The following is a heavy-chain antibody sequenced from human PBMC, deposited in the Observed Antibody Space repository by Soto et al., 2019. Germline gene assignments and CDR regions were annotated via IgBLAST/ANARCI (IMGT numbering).Heavy chain of an antibody. CDR1: GFSLSSGGGV. CDR2: IYASGGT. CDR3: GHRRDVATRCWFDP. Sequence: QITLKESGPTLVKSTQTLTLTCTFSGFSLSSGGGVVGWIRQPPGKALEWLAIIYASGGTHYSPSLKTRLTITKDTSKNQVVLTMTNMDPVDTATYYCGHRRDVATRCWFDPWGQGILVTVSS. J-gene: IGHJ5*02. V-gene: IGHV2-5*01. D-gene: IGHD6-6*01.